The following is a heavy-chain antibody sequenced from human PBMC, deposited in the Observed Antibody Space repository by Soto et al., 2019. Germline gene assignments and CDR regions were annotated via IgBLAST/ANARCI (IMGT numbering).Heavy chain of an antibody. CDR3: ARVCYCSSNLCWFDP. Sequence: PSETLSLTCTVSGGSISSGDYYWSWIRQPPGKGLEWIGYIYYSGSTYYNPSLKSRVTISVDTSENQFSLKLSSVTAADTAVYYCARVCYCSSNLCWFDPWGQGTLVTVSS. CDR1: GGSISSGDYY. D-gene: IGHD2-2*01. J-gene: IGHJ5*02. CDR2: IYYSGST. V-gene: IGHV4-30-4*01.